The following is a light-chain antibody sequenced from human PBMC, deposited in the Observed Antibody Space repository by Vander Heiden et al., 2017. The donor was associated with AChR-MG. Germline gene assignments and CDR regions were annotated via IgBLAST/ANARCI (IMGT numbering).Light chain of an antibody. CDR2: DVS. Sequence: QSALTQPASVSGSPGQSITIPCPGTSSDVGGYNYVSWYQQHPGKAPQLMIYDVSKRPSGVSNRFSGSKSGNTASLTISGLQAEDEADYYCSSYTSSSTLVYVFGTGTKVTVL. CDR3: SSYTSSSTLVYV. J-gene: IGLJ1*01. CDR1: SSDVGGYNY. V-gene: IGLV2-14*01.